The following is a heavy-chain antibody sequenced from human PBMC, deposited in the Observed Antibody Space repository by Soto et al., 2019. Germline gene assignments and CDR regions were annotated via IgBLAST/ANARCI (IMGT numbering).Heavy chain of an antibody. CDR2: IIPIFGTA. Sequence: SVKVSCKASGGTFSSYAISWVRQAPGQGLEWMGGIIPIFGTANYAQKFQGRVTITADESTSTAYMELSSLRSEDTAVYYCARNYDILTGSYFDYWGQGTLVTVSS. V-gene: IGHV1-69*13. D-gene: IGHD3-9*01. CDR3: ARNYDILTGSYFDY. CDR1: GGTFSSYA. J-gene: IGHJ4*02.